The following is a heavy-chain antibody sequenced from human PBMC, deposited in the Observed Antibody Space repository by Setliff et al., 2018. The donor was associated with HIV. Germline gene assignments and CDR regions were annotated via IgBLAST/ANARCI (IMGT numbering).Heavy chain of an antibody. V-gene: IGHV1-18*01. D-gene: IGHD3-10*01. CDR2: ISAHYGST. CDR3: AGSSPTTYYYGSGSLPLDY. J-gene: IGHJ4*02. Sequence: ASVKVSCKASGHTYNAYGITWVRQAPGQGLEWMGWISAHYGSTKYAQTLQGRVTMTTDTSTNTAYMELRSLRSDDTAVYYCAGSSPTTYYYGSGSLPLDYWGQGTLVTVSS. CDR1: GHTYNAYG.